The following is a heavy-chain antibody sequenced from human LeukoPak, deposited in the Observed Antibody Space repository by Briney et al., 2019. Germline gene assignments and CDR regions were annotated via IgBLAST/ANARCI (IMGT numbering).Heavy chain of an antibody. D-gene: IGHD7-27*01. CDR3: ARLELGESAFDY. CDR2: IYSGGST. V-gene: IGHV3-53*01. Sequence: GGSLRLSCAASGFTFSSYWMSWVRQAPGRGLEWVSVIYSGGSTYYADSVKGRFTISRDNSKNTLYLQMNSLRAEDTAVYYCARLELGESAFDYWGQGTLVTVSS. CDR1: GFTFSSYW. J-gene: IGHJ4*02.